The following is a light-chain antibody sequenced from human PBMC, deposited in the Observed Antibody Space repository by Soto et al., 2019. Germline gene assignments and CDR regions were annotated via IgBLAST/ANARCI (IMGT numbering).Light chain of an antibody. CDR1: QSVSSY. Sequence: IVLTQSPATLSLSPGERATLSCRASQSVSSYLAWYQQKPGQAPRLLIYDASNRATGIPARFSGSGSGTDVTLTISSLEPADFAVYYCQQRSNWLTFGGGTKVEIK. CDR2: DAS. CDR3: QQRSNWLT. J-gene: IGKJ4*01. V-gene: IGKV3-11*01.